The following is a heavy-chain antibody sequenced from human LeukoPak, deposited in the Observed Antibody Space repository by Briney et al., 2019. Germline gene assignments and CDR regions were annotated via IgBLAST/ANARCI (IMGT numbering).Heavy chain of an antibody. Sequence: GGSLRLSCSASGFTFSSYGMHWVRQAPGKGLEWVAFIRYDGRNKYYADSVKGRFTISRDNSKNTLYLQMNSLRAEDTAVYYCAKTEGVLRFLEWLSPFDPWGQGTLVTVSS. D-gene: IGHD3-3*01. CDR3: AKTEGVLRFLEWLSPFDP. V-gene: IGHV3-30*02. CDR1: GFTFSSYG. J-gene: IGHJ5*02. CDR2: IRYDGRNK.